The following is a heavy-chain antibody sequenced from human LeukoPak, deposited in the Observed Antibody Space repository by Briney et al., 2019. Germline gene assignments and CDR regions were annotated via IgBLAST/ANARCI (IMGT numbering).Heavy chain of an antibody. V-gene: IGHV4-59*13. CDR3: AKDPLTSEFGELLYQDY. CDR1: GGSITSYY. CDR2: IYYTGST. D-gene: IGHD3-10*01. J-gene: IGHJ4*02. Sequence: KPSETLSLTCTVSGGSITSYYWSWIRQPPGKGLEWIAYIYYTGSTSYNPSLKSRVSISVDTSKNHFSLKLSAVTAADTAVYYCAKDPLTSEFGELLYQDYWGQGTLVTVSS.